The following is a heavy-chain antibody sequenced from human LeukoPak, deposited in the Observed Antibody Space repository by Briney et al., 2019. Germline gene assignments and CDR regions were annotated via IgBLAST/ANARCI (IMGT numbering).Heavy chain of an antibody. CDR2: IYSSGGT. CDR1: GVTVNSNY. D-gene: IGHD3-3*01. V-gene: IGHV3-53*01. CDR3: ARGNFWSGYYLDY. J-gene: IGHJ4*02. Sequence: GGSLRLSCAASGVTVNSNYINWVRKAPGKGLEWVSVIYSSGGTNYADSVKGRFTISRDDSKNTVFLQMNSLRVEDTAFYYCARGNFWSGYYLDYWRQGTLVTVSS.